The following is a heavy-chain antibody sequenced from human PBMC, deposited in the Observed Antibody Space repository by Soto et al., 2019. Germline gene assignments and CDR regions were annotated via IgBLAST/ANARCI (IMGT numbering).Heavy chain of an antibody. CDR1: GYTFTSYG. V-gene: IGHV1-3*01. D-gene: IGHD2-21*02. J-gene: IGHJ5*02. Sequence: GASVKVSCKASGYTFTSYGISWVRQAPGQGLEWMGWINAGNGNTKYSQKFQGRVTITRDTSASTAYMELSSLRSEDTAVYYCASGLFMVTAFSSWGQGTLVTVSS. CDR2: INAGNGNT. CDR3: ASGLFMVTAFSS.